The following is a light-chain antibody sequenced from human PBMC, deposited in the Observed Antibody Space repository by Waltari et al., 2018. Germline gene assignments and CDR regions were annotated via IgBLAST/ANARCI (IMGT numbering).Light chain of an antibody. CDR3: CSYAGSGPWV. V-gene: IGLV2-23*01. CDR1: ASDVGTYKS. CDR2: GG. Sequence: QSALTQPASVSGSPGQSVTISCTETASDVGTYKSVSWYQQPPGKAPKLILSGGSSRFSGSKSGNTASLTISGLQAEDEAHYYCCSYAGSGPWVFGGGTKLTVL. J-gene: IGLJ3*02.